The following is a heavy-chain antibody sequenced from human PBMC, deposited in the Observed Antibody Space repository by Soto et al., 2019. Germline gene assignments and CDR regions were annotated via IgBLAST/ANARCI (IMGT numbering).Heavy chain of an antibody. D-gene: IGHD1-1*01. CDR2: FNPNSGGT. V-gene: IGHV1-2*02. CDR3: ARGRTIVSPGN. J-gene: IGHJ4*02. CDR1: GYTFTGYQ. Sequence: QVPLVQSGAEVKKPGASVKVSCKASGYTFTGYQMHWVRQAPGQGLEWMGWFNPNSGGTNYAQKFQGRATMTGDTSISTAYMELNRLTSDDTAVYFCARGRTIVSPGNWGQGTLVSVSS.